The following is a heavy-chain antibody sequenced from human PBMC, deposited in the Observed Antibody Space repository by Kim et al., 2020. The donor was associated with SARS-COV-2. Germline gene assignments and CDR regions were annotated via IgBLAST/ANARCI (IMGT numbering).Heavy chain of an antibody. CDR3: SRKSSSEGGDY. CDR2: I. D-gene: IGHD2-2*01. J-gene: IGHJ4*02. Sequence: IYYADSVKGRFTTSRDNAKNSLYLQMNSLRAEDTAVYYCSRKSSSEGGDYWGQGTLVTVSS. V-gene: IGHV3-21*01.